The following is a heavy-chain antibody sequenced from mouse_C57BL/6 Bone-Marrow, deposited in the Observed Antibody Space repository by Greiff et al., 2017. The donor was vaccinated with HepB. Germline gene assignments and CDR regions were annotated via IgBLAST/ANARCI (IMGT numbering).Heavy chain of an antibody. Sequence: EVQGVESGGGLVQSGRSLRLSCATSGFTFSDFYMEWVRQAPGKGLEWIAASRNKANDYTTEYSASVKGRFIVSRDTSQSILYLQMNALRAEDTAIYYCARGYYGSSYDYAMDYWGQGTSVTVSS. J-gene: IGHJ4*01. CDR3: ARGYYGSSYDYAMDY. CDR2: SRNKANDYTT. CDR1: GFTFSDFY. V-gene: IGHV7-1*01. D-gene: IGHD1-1*01.